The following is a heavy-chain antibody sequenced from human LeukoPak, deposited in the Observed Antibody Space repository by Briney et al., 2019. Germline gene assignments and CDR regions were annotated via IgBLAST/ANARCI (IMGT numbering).Heavy chain of an antibody. CDR2: VSGSGGST. Sequence: GGSLRLSCAASGFTFSSYAMSWVRQAPGKGLEWVSAVSGSGGSTYYADSVKGRFTISRDNSKNTLYLQMNSLRAEDTAVYYCANLRVYSGYDHRGWFDPWGQGTLVTVSS. J-gene: IGHJ5*02. D-gene: IGHD5-12*01. CDR1: GFTFSSYA. CDR3: ANLRVYSGYDHRGWFDP. V-gene: IGHV3-23*01.